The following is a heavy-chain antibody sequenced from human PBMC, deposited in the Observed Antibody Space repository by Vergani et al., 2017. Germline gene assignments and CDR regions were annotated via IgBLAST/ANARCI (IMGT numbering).Heavy chain of an antibody. CDR3: ARGMTTETTDLDGFDI. V-gene: IGHV3-66*02. Sequence: LVESGGGLVQPGGSLRLSCAASSFSVSSHYMTWVRQAPGKWLEWVSTINIGGRTSYADSVKGRLTLTRDDSKNTLHLQMNSLRPEDTAVYYCARGMTTETTDLDGFDIWGQGTMVSVSS. J-gene: IGHJ3*02. CDR1: SFSVSSHY. CDR2: INIGGRT. D-gene: IGHD4-17*01.